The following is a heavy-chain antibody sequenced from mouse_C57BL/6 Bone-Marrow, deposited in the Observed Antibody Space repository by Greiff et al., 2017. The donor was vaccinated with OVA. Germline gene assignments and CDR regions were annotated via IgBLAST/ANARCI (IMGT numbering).Heavy chain of an antibody. CDR1: GFNIKDDY. Sequence: EVKLMESGAELVRPGASVKLSCTASGFNIKDDYMHWVKQRPEQGLEWIGWIDPENGDTEYASKFQGKATITADTSSNTAYLQLSSLTSEDTAVYYCTTLVAFDYWGQGTTLTVSS. CDR3: TTLVAFDY. D-gene: IGHD1-1*01. CDR2: IDPENGDT. J-gene: IGHJ2*01. V-gene: IGHV14-4*01.